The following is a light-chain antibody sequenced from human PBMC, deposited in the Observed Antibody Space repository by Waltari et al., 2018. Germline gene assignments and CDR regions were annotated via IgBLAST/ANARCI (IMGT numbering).Light chain of an antibody. CDR2: EVN. Sequence: QSALTQPASVSGTPGQSITISCTGTTSDVGNYDLVSWYQQYPGKAPKLLICEVNKRPPGLSSRFSGSKSGNTASLTISGLQAEDEADYYCCSYAGRGTYVFGSGTKVTVL. V-gene: IGLV2-23*02. CDR1: TSDVGNYDL. J-gene: IGLJ1*01. CDR3: CSYAGRGTYV.